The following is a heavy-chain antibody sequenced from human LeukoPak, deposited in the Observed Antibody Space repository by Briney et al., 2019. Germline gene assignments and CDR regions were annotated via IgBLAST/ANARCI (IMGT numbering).Heavy chain of an antibody. J-gene: IGHJ4*02. D-gene: IGHD6-13*01. CDR2: IYYSGST. Sequence: SETLSLTCAVSGYSISSSNWWGWIRQPPGKGLEWIGYIYYSGSTHYNPSLKSRVIMSVDTSKNQFSLKLSSVTAVDTAVYYCARSASPYSREYYFDYWGQGTLVTVSS. CDR1: GYSISSSNW. V-gene: IGHV4-28*01. CDR3: ARSASPYSREYYFDY.